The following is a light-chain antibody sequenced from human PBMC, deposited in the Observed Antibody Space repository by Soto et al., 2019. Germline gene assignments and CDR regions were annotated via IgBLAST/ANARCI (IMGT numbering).Light chain of an antibody. CDR3: GTWDSSLTAVV. V-gene: IGLV2-11*01. CDR2: DVN. Sequence: QSALTQPRSVSGSPGQSVTISCTGTSSDVGTYNLVSWYQQHPGKAPKLMIYDVNKRPSGVPDRFSGSKSGNTASLTISGLQAGDEADYYCGTWDSSLTAVVFGGGTKLTVL. J-gene: IGLJ2*01. CDR1: SSDVGTYNL.